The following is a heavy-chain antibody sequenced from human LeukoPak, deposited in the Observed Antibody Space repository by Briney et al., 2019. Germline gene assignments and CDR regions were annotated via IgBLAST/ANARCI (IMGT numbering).Heavy chain of an antibody. CDR2: INPKSGGT. Sequence: ASVKVSCKASGYSFTGYFMHWVRQSRGQGGEWMEWINPKSGGTNYAQKFQGRVTMTRDTAISTAYMELSSLRSDDTAVYYCARVGGSWYLRFGAWGQGTLVTVSS. CDR1: GYSFTGYF. D-gene: IGHD6-13*01. V-gene: IGHV1-2*02. J-gene: IGHJ5*02. CDR3: ARVGGSWYLRFGA.